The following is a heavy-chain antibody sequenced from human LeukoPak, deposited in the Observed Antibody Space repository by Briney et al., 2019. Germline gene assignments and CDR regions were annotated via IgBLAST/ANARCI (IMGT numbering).Heavy chain of an antibody. Sequence: GGSLRLSCAASGFTFSTYWMHWVRQAPGEGLVWVSRINSDGSSTNYADSVRGRFTISRDNAENTLYLQMNSLRVEDTAVYYCARRVVVAAAPYYFDYWGQGTLVTVSS. CDR3: ARRVVVAAAPYYFDY. J-gene: IGHJ4*02. V-gene: IGHV3-74*01. CDR1: GFTFSTYW. D-gene: IGHD2-2*01. CDR2: INSDGSST.